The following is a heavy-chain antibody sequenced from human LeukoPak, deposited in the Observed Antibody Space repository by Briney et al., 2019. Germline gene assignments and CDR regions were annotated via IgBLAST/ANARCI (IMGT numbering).Heavy chain of an antibody. CDR2: ISAYNGNT. CDR1: GYTFTSFG. J-gene: IGHJ4*02. V-gene: IGHV1-18*01. CDR3: ARVPPYYDFWSGYSGQYYFDY. Sequence: ASVKVSCKASGYTFTSFGISWVRQAPGQGLEWMGWISAYNGNTNYAQKLQGRVTMTTDTSTSTAYMELRSLRSDDTAVYYWARVPPYYDFWSGYSGQYYFDYWGQGTLVTVSS. D-gene: IGHD3-3*01.